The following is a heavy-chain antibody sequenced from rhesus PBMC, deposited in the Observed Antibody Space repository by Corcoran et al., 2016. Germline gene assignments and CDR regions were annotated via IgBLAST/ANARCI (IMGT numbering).Heavy chain of an antibody. CDR3: ARGGVLHFDY. D-gene: IGHD5-24*01. Sequence: QVQLQESGPGLVKPSETLSLTCAVSGVPISSNYWAWVRQPPGKGLEWTGRISGNAGRTASSPSLKSRITLSMDMSNNQFSLKLTSVTPADAAVYYCARGGVLHFDYWGQGVLVTVSS. CDR2: ISGNAGRT. CDR1: GVPISSNY. V-gene: IGHV4-173*01. J-gene: IGHJ4*01.